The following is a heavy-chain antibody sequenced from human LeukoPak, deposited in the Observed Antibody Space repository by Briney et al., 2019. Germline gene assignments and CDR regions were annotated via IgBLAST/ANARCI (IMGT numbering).Heavy chain of an antibody. D-gene: IGHD4-17*01. CDR1: GDSISAYY. CDR2: IRYTGNT. CDR3: ARGGGPTVTTANLAY. Sequence: SETLSLTCNVSGDSISAYYWSWIPHPPGKGLEWIGHIRYTGNTNIGNSNYNPSLKSRVTILVDTSKNQFSLSLTSLTAADTAVYYCARGGGPTVTTANLAYWGQGTLVTVSS. J-gene: IGHJ4*02. V-gene: IGHV4-59*01.